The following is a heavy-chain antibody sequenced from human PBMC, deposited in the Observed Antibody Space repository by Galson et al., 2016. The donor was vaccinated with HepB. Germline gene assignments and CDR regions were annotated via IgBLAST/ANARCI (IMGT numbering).Heavy chain of an antibody. CDR3: AIGAHKFCTGDICPSDYYYSGMDV. D-gene: IGHD2-8*02. V-gene: IGHV4-34*01. CDR2: ISHRGST. Sequence: SETLSLTCAVTGGSFSGYSWSWIRQPPGKGLEWIGDISHRGSTNYNPSLKSRVTISVDTSNNQFSVKLSSVTVADTAVYYCAIGAHKFCTGDICPSDYYYSGMDVWGQGTTVTVSS. CDR1: GGSFSGYS. J-gene: IGHJ6*02.